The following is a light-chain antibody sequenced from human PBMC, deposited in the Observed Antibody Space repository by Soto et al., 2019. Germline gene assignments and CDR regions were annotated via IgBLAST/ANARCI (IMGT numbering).Light chain of an antibody. CDR2: GAS. CDR1: QSIGSN. CDR3: QQYNNWPIT. J-gene: IGKJ5*01. V-gene: IGKV3-15*01. Sequence: EIVMTQSPATLSVSPGERATLSCRASQSIGSNLAWYQQKPGQSPRLLIYGASTRATGLPARFSGSGSGTEFTLTISSRQSEDVALYYCQQYNNWPITFGQGTRLEIK.